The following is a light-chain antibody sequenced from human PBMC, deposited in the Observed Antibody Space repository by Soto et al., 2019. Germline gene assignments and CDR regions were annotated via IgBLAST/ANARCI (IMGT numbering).Light chain of an antibody. CDR2: AAS. V-gene: IGKV1-39*01. CDR3: QQSYTIPWT. J-gene: IGKJ1*01. Sequence: DIQMTQSPSSLSASVGDRVTITCRASQSIGTSLNWYQQKPGEAPKLLIYAASSLQSGVPSRFSGSGSGTDFTLTISSLQPEDFATYYCQQSYTIPWTFGQGTKVEI. CDR1: QSIGTS.